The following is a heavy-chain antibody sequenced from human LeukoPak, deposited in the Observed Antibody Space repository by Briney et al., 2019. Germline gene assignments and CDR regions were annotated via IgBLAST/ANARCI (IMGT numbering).Heavy chain of an antibody. CDR1: GGSLSSYY. CDR3: ARYYCSSTSCPGIDY. V-gene: IGHV4-59*08. CDR2: IYYSGST. D-gene: IGHD2-2*01. J-gene: IGHJ4*02. Sequence: SETLSLTCTVSGGSLSSYYWSWIRQPPGKGLEWIGYIYYSGSTNYNPSLKSRVTISVDTSKNQFSLKLSSVTAADTAVYYCARYYCSSTSCPGIDYWGQGTLVTVSS.